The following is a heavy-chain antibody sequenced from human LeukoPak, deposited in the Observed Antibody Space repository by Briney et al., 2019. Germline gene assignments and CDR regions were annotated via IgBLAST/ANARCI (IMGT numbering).Heavy chain of an antibody. CDR2: ICAGGTFT. CDR3: AKDLDYTTSGYYFDY. CDR1: GFTFSSYA. D-gene: IGHD4-11*01. V-gene: IGHV3-23*01. Sequence: GGSLRLSCTASGFTFSSYAMNWVRQAPGKGLEWVSGICAGGTFTYYADSVKGRFTIFRDNSRNTLYLQMNSLRADDTAVYYCAKDLDYTTSGYYFDYWGQGTLVTVSS. J-gene: IGHJ4*02.